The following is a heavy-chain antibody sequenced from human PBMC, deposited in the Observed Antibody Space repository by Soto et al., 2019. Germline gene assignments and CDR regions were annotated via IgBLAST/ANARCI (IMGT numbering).Heavy chain of an antibody. CDR1: GYTFTGYY. Sequence: QVQLVQSGAEVKKPGASVKVSCKASGYTFTGYYMHWVRQVPGQGLEWMGWVNPNSGDTKHAQKFQGLVTMTRDTSISTAYMALSRLRSDDTAVYDCARGRYNGNDCWFDPGGQGTLVTFSS. CDR3: ARGRYNGNDCWFDP. V-gene: IGHV1-2*04. CDR2: VNPNSGDT. J-gene: IGHJ5*02. D-gene: IGHD1-1*01.